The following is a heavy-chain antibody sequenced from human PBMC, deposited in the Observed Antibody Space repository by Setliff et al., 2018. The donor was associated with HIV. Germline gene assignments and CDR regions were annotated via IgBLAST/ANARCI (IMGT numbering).Heavy chain of an antibody. J-gene: IGHJ4*02. Sequence: AGGSLRLSCAASGFSFTNYGMTWVRQAPGRGLEWVSGIRDNGVSPHYADSVTGRFTISRDNTKNTLYLQMNSLRVEDTAIYYCTKGVQRLRPYYFDSWGQGILVTVSS. V-gene: IGHV3-23*01. CDR1: GFSFTNYG. D-gene: IGHD4-17*01. CDR2: IRDNGVSP. CDR3: TKGVQRLRPYYFDS.